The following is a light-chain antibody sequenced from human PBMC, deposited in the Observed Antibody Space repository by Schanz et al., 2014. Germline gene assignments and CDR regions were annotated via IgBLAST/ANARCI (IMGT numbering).Light chain of an antibody. V-gene: IGLV2-14*03. Sequence: QSALTQPASVAGSPGQSITISCTGTSSDVGDYNYVSWYRQHPGKAPKLVIYHVTNRPSGVSGRFSGSKSGNTASLTISGLQAEDEADYYCTSFTISSTWVFGGGTKLTVL. J-gene: IGLJ3*02. CDR2: HVT. CDR3: TSFTISSTWV. CDR1: SSDVGDYNY.